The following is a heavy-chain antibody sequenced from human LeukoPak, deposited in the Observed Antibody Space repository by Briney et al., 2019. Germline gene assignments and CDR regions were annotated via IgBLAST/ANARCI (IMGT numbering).Heavy chain of an antibody. CDR1: GGSISSSSYY. J-gene: IGHJ4*02. CDR2: IYYSGGT. V-gene: IGHV4-39*01. Sequence: SETLSLTCTVSGGSISSSSYYWGWIRQPPGKGLEWIESIYYSGGTYYNPSLKSRVTISVDTSKNQFSLKLSSVTAADTAVYYCARLPTGPFDYWGQGTLVTVSS. CDR3: ARLPTGPFDY.